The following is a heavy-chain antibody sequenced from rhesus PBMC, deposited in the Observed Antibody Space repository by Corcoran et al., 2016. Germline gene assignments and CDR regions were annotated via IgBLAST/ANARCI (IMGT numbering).Heavy chain of an antibody. J-gene: IGHJ5-1*01. Sequence: QVKLQQWGEGLMKPSETLSLTCAVYGGSISGYYYWGWIRQAPGKGLGWIGNIDGNSASTNYIPSLKNRVTISKDTSKNQFSLKVSSVTAADTAVYYCARDGVLKTFDVWGPGVLVTVSS. V-gene: IGHV4-73*01. CDR3: ARDGVLKTFDV. CDR2: IDGNSAST. D-gene: IGHD3-22*01. CDR1: GGSISGYYY.